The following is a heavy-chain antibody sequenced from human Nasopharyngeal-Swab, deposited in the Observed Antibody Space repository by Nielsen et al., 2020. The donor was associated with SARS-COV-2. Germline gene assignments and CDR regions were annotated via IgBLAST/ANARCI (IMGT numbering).Heavy chain of an antibody. Sequence: SGPTLVKPTQTLTLTCTFSGFSPSTSGVGVGWIRQPPGKALEWLALIYWDDDKRYSPSLKSRLTITKDTSKNQVVLTMTNMDPVDTATYYCAQVVYWGAPFDYWGQGTLVTVSS. J-gene: IGHJ4*02. D-gene: IGHD7-27*01. CDR1: GFSPSTSGVG. CDR2: IYWDDDK. V-gene: IGHV2-5*02. CDR3: AQVVYWGAPFDY.